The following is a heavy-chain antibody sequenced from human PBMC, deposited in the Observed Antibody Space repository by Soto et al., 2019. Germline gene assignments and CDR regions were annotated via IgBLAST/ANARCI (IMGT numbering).Heavy chain of an antibody. V-gene: IGHV4-59*01. Sequence: SETPSLTCTVSGGSISSYYWSWIRQPPGKGLEWIGYIYYSGSTNYNPSLKSRVTISVDTSKNQFSLKLSSVTAADTAVYYCARSITMVRGVIPYNWFDPWGQGTLVTVSS. D-gene: IGHD3-10*01. CDR2: IYYSGST. J-gene: IGHJ5*02. CDR3: ARSITMVRGVIPYNWFDP. CDR1: GGSISSYY.